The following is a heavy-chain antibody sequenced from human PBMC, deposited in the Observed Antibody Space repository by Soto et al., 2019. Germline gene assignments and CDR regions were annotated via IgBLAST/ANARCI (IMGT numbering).Heavy chain of an antibody. Sequence: GESLKISCKGSGYSFTSYWIGWVRQMPGKGLEWMGIIYPGDSDTRYSPSFQGQVTISADKSISTAYLQWSSLKASDTAMYYCARRLAFYYGSGSYLDVWGQGTTVTVSS. CDR1: GYSFTSYW. CDR2: IYPGDSDT. CDR3: ARRLAFYYGSGSYLDV. J-gene: IGHJ6*02. D-gene: IGHD3-10*01. V-gene: IGHV5-51*01.